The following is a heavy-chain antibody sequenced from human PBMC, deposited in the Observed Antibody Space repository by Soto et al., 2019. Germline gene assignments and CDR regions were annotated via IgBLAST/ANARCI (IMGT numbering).Heavy chain of an antibody. CDR3: TAHLGEFFLLDY. CDR1: GFSFSNAW. CDR2: IKSRADGGTT. D-gene: IGHD3-16*01. V-gene: IGHV3-15*01. J-gene: IGHJ4*02. Sequence: EVQLVESGGDFVKPGGSLRVSCAVSGFSFSNAWMSWVRQAPGKGLEWVGRIKSRADGGTTDYTAPVKGRFTISRDDSKNTVFLQMNSLKTEDTAVYYCTAHLGEFFLLDYWGQGTLVTVSS.